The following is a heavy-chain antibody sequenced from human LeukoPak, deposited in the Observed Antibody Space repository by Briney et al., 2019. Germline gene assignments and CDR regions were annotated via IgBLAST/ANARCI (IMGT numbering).Heavy chain of an antibody. J-gene: IGHJ4*02. D-gene: IGHD3-22*01. CDR1: GFTFSSYS. CDR2: ISSSSSYI. CDR3: ARQGGPYDSSGYYYFDY. V-gene: IGHV3-21*01. Sequence: GGSLRLSCAASGFTFSSYSMNWVRQPPGKGLEWVSSISSSSSYIYYADSVKGRFTISRDNAKNSLYLQMNSLRAEDTAVYYCARQGGPYDSSGYYYFDYWGQGTLVTVSS.